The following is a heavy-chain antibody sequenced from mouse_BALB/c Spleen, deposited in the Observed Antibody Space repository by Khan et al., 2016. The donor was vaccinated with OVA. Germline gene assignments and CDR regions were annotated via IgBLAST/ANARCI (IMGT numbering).Heavy chain of an antibody. J-gene: IGHJ3*01. Sequence: EVELVESGGDLVKPGGSLKLSCAASGFTFSTYGMSWVRQTPDKRLVWVATVSTGGGYTYYPASVKGRFSISRDNSKNTLYLQLSCLTSEDTAMFYCRRIAYYCDSEGFAYWGQGTLVTVSA. CDR1: GFTFSTYG. CDR2: VSTGGGYT. V-gene: IGHV5-6*01. CDR3: RRIAYYCDSEGFAY. D-gene: IGHD1-1*01.